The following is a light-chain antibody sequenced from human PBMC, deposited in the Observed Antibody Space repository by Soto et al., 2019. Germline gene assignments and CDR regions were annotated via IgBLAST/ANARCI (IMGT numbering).Light chain of an antibody. J-gene: IGKJ4*01. CDR3: QQYNRWPLT. Sequence: EIVMTQSPATLSVSPGERVTLSCRASQSIYEKLAWYQQKPGQTPRLVIYDASTRATGTPGSFSGSGSGTEFTLTISSLQSADFAVYYGQQYNRWPLTFGGGTKVEIK. CDR2: DAS. CDR1: QSIYEK. V-gene: IGKV3-15*01.